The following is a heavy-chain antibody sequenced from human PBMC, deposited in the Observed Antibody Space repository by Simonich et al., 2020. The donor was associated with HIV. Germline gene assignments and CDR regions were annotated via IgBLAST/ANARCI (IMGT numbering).Heavy chain of an antibody. Sequence: QVQLVQSGAEVKKPGSSVKVSCKASGGTFSSYAISWVRQAPGQGLEWMGRFIPIFGTTHNAQKFQGRGNITADESTTTAYMELSSLRSEDTAVYYCARGGGEQQLVSWFDPWGQGTLVTVSS. V-gene: IGHV1-69*13. CDR3: ARGGGEQQLVSWFDP. J-gene: IGHJ5*02. CDR2: FIPIFGTT. CDR1: GGTFSSYA. D-gene: IGHD6-13*01.